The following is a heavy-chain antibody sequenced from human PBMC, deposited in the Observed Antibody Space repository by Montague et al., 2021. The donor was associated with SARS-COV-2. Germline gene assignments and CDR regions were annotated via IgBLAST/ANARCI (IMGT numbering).Heavy chain of an antibody. D-gene: IGHD3-9*01. CDR3: ARDSRTDFDWLFPDSGSYYYYMDV. V-gene: IGHV4-59*01. J-gene: IGHJ6*03. CDR1: GGSISSYY. Sequence: SETLSLTCTVSGGSISSYYCYWIRQPPGKGLEWIGYIYYSGSTNXNPSLKSRVTLSVDTSKNQFSLKLSSVTAADTAVYYCARDSRTDFDWLFPDSGSYYYYMDVWGKGTTVTVSS. CDR2: IYYSGST.